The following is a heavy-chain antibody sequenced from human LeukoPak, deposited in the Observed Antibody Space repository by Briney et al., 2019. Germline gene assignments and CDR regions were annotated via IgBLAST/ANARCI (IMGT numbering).Heavy chain of an antibody. V-gene: IGHV4-59*12. CDR1: GGSISSYH. CDR3: ARDRGRKYQLQYWYFDL. D-gene: IGHD2-2*01. Sequence: SETLSLTCTVSGGSISSYHWSWIRQPPGKGLEWIGSIYYSGSTYYNPSLKSRVTISVDTSKNQFSLKLSSVTAADTAVYYCARDRGRKYQLQYWYFDLWGRGTLVTVSS. J-gene: IGHJ2*01. CDR2: IYYSGST.